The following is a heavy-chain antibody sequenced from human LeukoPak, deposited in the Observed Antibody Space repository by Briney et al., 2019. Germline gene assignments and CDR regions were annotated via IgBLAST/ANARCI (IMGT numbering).Heavy chain of an antibody. CDR2: INHSGST. D-gene: IGHD2-2*01. Sequence: GSLRLSCAASGFTVSYNYMSWVRQPPGKGLEWIGEINHSGSTNYNPSLKSRVTISVDTSKNQFSLKLSSVTAADTAVYYCARGPSGIFGTRSSTSSVDPWGQGTLVTVSS. CDR1: GFTVSYNY. CDR3: ARGPSGIFGTRSSTSSVDP. V-gene: IGHV4-34*01. J-gene: IGHJ5*02.